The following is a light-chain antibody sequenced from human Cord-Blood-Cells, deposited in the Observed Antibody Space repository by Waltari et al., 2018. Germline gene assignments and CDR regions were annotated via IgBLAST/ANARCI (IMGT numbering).Light chain of an antibody. J-gene: IGLJ3*02. V-gene: IGLV2-14*01. CDR3: SSYTSSSTLG. CDR2: DVS. CDR1: SSDVGGYNY. Sequence: QSALPQPASVSGSPGQSIPTSCTGTSSDVGGYNYFSWYQQHPGKAPKLMIYDVSNRPSGVSNRFSGSKSGNTASLTISGLQAEDEADYYCSSYTSSSTLGFGGGTKLTVL.